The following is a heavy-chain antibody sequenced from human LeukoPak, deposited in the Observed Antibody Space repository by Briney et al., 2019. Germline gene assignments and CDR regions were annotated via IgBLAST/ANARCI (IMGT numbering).Heavy chain of an antibody. J-gene: IGHJ4*02. CDR3: ARDLDDYGDYCGY. CDR2: ISSSSSYI. Sequence: AGGSLRLSCAASGFTFSSYSMNWVRQAPGKGLEWVSSISSSSSYIYYADSVKGRFTISRDNAKNSLYLQMNSLRAEDTAVHYCARDLDDYGDYCGYWGQGTLVTVSS. CDR1: GFTFSSYS. V-gene: IGHV3-21*01. D-gene: IGHD4-17*01.